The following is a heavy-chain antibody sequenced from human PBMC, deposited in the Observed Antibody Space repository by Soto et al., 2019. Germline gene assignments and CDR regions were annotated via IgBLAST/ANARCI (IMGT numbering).Heavy chain of an antibody. J-gene: IGHJ4*02. V-gene: IGHV1-69*13. Sequence: SVKVSCKASGGTFSSYAISWVRQAPGQGLEWMGGIIPIFGTANYAQKFQGRVTITADESTSTAYMELSSLRSEDTAVYYCATTSRLRYFDWLLSFWGQGTLVTVSS. CDR1: GGTFSSYA. D-gene: IGHD3-9*01. CDR2: IIPIFGTA. CDR3: ATTSRLRYFDWLLSF.